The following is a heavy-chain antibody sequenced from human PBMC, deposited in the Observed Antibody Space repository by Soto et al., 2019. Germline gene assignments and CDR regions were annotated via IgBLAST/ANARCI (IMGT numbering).Heavy chain of an antibody. J-gene: IGHJ6*02. V-gene: IGHV3-72*01. D-gene: IGHD4-4*01. Sequence: GGSLRLSCAASGLTFSDHYMDWVRQAPGKGLEWVGRIRIQANTYTTEYAASVKGRFTISRDDSKNSLYLQMNSLKTEDTAVYYCARGYSRAYGGTTGLDVWGQGTTVTVSS. CDR1: GLTFSDHY. CDR2: IRIQANTYTT. CDR3: ARGYSRAYGGTTGLDV.